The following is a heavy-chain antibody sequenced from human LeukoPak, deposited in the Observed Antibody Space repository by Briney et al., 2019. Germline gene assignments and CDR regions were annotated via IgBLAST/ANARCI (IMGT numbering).Heavy chain of an antibody. CDR1: GFTFSNYW. Sequence: GGSLRLSCAASGFTFSNYWMSWVRQAPGKGLDWVANIRQDGNEIYYADSVKGRFTISRDNAKNSLFLQTHSLRAEDTAVYYCARDVDWNYDLWGQGTVVRVSS. CDR2: IRQDGNEI. CDR3: ARDVDWNYDL. V-gene: IGHV3-7*01. D-gene: IGHD1-7*01. J-gene: IGHJ4*02.